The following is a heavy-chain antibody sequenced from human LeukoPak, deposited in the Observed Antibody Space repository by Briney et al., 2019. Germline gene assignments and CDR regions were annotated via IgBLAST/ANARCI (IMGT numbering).Heavy chain of an antibody. Sequence: SVKVSCKASGGTFSSYAISWVRQAPGQGLEWMGGIIPILGTANYAQKFQGRVTITADESTSTAYMELSSLRSEDTAVYYCARGRLSSGWPWDLDYWGQGTLVTVSS. CDR2: IIPILGTA. CDR1: GGTFSSYA. J-gene: IGHJ4*02. CDR3: ARGRLSSGWPWDLDY. D-gene: IGHD6-19*01. V-gene: IGHV1-69*13.